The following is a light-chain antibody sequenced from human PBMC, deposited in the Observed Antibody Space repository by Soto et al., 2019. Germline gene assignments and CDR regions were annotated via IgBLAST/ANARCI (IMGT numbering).Light chain of an antibody. Sequence: DSQMTQSPSTLSASVGDRVTITCRASQTIGNWLAWYQQKPGKAPILLIYKASNLESGVPSRFSGSGSGTEFTLTISSLQPDDFATYYRQHYNSYSEAFGQGTKV. CDR2: KAS. CDR3: QHYNSYSEA. J-gene: IGKJ1*01. CDR1: QTIGNW. V-gene: IGKV1-5*03.